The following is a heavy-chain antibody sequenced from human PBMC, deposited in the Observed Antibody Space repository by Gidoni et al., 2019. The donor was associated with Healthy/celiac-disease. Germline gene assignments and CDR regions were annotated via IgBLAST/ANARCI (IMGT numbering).Heavy chain of an antibody. J-gene: IGHJ4*02. V-gene: IGHV3-23*01. D-gene: IGHD6-19*01. CDR3: AKDPSSSGWYPWGFDY. Sequence: EVQLLESGGGLVHPGGSLRLSCAASGFTFSSYAMSWVRQAPGKGLEGVSAISGSGGSTYYADSVKGRFTISRDNSKNTLYLQMNSLRAEDTAVYYCAKDPSSSGWYPWGFDYWGQGTLVTVSS. CDR1: GFTFSSYA. CDR2: ISGSGGST.